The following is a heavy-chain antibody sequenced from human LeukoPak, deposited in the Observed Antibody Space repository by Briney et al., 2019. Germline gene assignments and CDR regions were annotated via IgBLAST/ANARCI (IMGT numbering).Heavy chain of an antibody. CDR1: GCSISSGGYY. CDR3: ARGLYSSSWYWFDP. Sequence: PSETLSLTCTVSGCSISSGGYYWSWIRQHPGKGLEWIGYIYYSGSTYYNPSLMSRVTISVDTSKTQFSLKLSSVTAADTAVYYCARGLYSSSWYWFDPWGQGTLVTVSS. D-gene: IGHD6-13*01. J-gene: IGHJ5*02. CDR2: IYYSGST. V-gene: IGHV4-31*03.